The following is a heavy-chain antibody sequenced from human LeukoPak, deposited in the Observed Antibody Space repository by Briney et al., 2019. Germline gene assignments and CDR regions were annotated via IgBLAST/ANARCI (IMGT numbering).Heavy chain of an antibody. CDR1: GYTFTGYF. J-gene: IGHJ4*02. V-gene: IGHV1-2*02. CDR2: INPNSGGT. CDR3: AREYCSSTSCYNFVDY. Sequence: ASVKVSCKASGYTFTGYFMHWVRQAPGQGLEWMGGINPNSGGTNYAQKLQGRVTMTTDTSTSTAYMELRSLRSDDTAVYYCAREYCSSTSCYNFVDYWGQGTLVTVSS. D-gene: IGHD2-2*02.